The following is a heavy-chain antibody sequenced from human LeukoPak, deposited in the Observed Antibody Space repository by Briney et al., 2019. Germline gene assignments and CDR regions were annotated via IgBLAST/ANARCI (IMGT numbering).Heavy chain of an antibody. CDR3: ARDSYYDSSGYPSN. D-gene: IGHD3-22*01. CDR1: GYTFTGYY. Sequence: ASVKVSCKASGYTFTGYYMHWVRQAPGQGLEWMGWINPNSGGTNYAQKFQGRVTMTRDTSISTAYMELSRLRSDDTAVYYCARDSYYDSSGYPSNWGQGTLVTVSS. V-gene: IGHV1-2*02. CDR2: INPNSGGT. J-gene: IGHJ4*02.